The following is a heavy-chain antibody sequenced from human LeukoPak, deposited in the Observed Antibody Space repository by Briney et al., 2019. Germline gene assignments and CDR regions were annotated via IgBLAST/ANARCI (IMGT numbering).Heavy chain of an antibody. Sequence: GASVTVSCKASGYTFTSYGISWVRQAPGQGLEWMGWISAYNGNTNYAQKLQGRVTMTTDTSTSTAYMELRSLRSDDTAVYYCARDIGAGYSYGTSSLLFLWGTSDYWGQGTLVTVSS. D-gene: IGHD5-18*01. J-gene: IGHJ4*02. CDR1: GYTFTSYG. CDR2: ISAYNGNT. V-gene: IGHV1-18*01. CDR3: ARDIGAGYSYGTSSLLFLWGTSDY.